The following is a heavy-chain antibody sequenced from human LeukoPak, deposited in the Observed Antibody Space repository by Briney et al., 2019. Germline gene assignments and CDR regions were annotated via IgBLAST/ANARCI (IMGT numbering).Heavy chain of an antibody. CDR1: GFTFSSYG. CDR3: AKDRGIAAEYYFDY. Sequence: PGGSLRLSCAASGFTFSSYGMHWVRQAPGKGLEWVAFIRYDGSNKYYADSVKGRFTISRDNSKNTLYLQMNSLRAEDTAVYYCAKDRGIAAEYYFDYRGQGTLVTVSS. CDR2: IRYDGSNK. V-gene: IGHV3-30*02. D-gene: IGHD6-13*01. J-gene: IGHJ4*02.